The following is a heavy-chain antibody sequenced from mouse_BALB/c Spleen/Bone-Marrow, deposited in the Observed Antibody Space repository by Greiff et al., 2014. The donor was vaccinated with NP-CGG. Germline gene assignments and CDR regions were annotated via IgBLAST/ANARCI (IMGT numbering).Heavy chain of an antibody. CDR2: IYPGDGDT. CDR3: ARSAYYGSSYGAMDY. D-gene: IGHD1-1*01. J-gene: IGHJ4*01. CDR1: GYAFSSSW. V-gene: IGHV1-82*01. Sequence: QVQLQQSGPELVKPGASVKISCTGSGYAFSSSWMNWVKQRPGQGLEWIGRIYPGDGDTNSNGRFKGKATLTADRSFNTAYMQLSSLTSVDSAVYFCARSAYYGSSYGAMDYWGQGTSVTVSS.